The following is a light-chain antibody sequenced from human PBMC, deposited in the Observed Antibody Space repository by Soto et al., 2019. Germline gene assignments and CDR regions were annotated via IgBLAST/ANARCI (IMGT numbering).Light chain of an antibody. V-gene: IGLV2-11*01. Sequence: QSALTQPRSVSGSPGQSVTISCTGTSKDVGGYNYVSWYQQSPGKAPKLMIYDVSKRPSGVPDRFSGSKSGNTASLTISGLQAEDEAHYYCCSYAGNSLVFGGGTKLTVL. CDR3: CSYAGNSLV. J-gene: IGLJ2*01. CDR1: SKDVGGYNY. CDR2: DVS.